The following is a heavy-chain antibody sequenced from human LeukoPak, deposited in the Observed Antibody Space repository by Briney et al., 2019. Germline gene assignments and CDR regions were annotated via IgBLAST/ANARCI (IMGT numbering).Heavy chain of an antibody. Sequence: PSETLSLTCAVYGGSFSGYYWSWIRQPPGKGQEWIGEINHSGSTNYNPSLKSRVTISVDTSKNQFSLKLSSVTAADTAVYYCARGPRRITMVRGVIVGMDVWGKGTTVTVSS. CDR3: ARGPRRITMVRGVIVGMDV. J-gene: IGHJ6*04. CDR1: GGSFSGYY. V-gene: IGHV4-34*01. CDR2: INHSGST. D-gene: IGHD3-10*01.